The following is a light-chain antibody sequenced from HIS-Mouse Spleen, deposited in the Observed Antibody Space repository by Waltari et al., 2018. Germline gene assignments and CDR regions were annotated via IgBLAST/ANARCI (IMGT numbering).Light chain of an antibody. CDR2: DAS. Sequence: ELVLTQSPATLSLSPGERATLSCSASQSVSSYLAWYQQKPGQAPRPLIYDASNTATGIPARFSGGGCGTDFTLTISSLEAEDFAVYYGQRRSNWPLTFGGGTKVEIK. CDR1: QSVSSY. V-gene: IGKV3-11*01. J-gene: IGKJ4*01. CDR3: QRRSNWPLT.